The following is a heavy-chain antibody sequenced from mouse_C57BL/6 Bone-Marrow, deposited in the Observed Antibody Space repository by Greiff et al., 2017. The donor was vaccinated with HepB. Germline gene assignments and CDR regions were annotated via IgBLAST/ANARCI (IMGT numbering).Heavy chain of an antibody. CDR1: GYTFTSYG. Sequence: VMLVESGAELARPVASVKLSCKASGYTFTSYGISWVKQRTGQGLEWIGEIYPRSGNTYYNEKFKGKATLTADKSSSTAYMEVRSLTSEDSAVYFCARGGILLRSWFAYWGQGKLVTVSA. V-gene: IGHV1-81*01. D-gene: IGHD1-1*01. CDR3: ARGGILLRSWFAY. J-gene: IGHJ3*01. CDR2: IYPRSGNT.